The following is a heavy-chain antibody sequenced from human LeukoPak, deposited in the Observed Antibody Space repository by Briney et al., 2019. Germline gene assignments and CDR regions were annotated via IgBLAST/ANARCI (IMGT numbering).Heavy chain of an antibody. CDR1: GGSISSSSYY. V-gene: IGHV4-39*07. J-gene: IGHJ4*02. CDR3: ARVRRDSGIDY. CDR2: IYYSGST. Sequence: PSETLSLTCTVSGGSISSSSYYWGWIRQPPGKGLEWTGSIYYSGSTYYNPSLESRVTISVDTSKNQFSLKLSALTAAHTVVYCGARVRRDSGIDYWGQGTLVTVSS. D-gene: IGHD1-26*01.